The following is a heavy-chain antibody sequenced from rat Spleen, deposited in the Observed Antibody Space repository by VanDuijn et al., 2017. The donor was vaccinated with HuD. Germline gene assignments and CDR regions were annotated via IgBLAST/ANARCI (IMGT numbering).Heavy chain of an antibody. V-gene: IGHV5S13*01. D-gene: IGHD1-11*01. CDR3: ARHGGLRNWFAY. Sequence: EVQLVESGGGLVQPGRSLKLSCTASGFTFSDYDMAWVRQAPTTGLEWIASISSGGDNTYYRDSVKGRFTISRDDAKSTQCLQMDSLRSEDTATYYCARHGGLRNWFAYWGQGTLVTVSS. J-gene: IGHJ3*01. CDR2: ISSGGDNT. CDR1: GFTFSDYD.